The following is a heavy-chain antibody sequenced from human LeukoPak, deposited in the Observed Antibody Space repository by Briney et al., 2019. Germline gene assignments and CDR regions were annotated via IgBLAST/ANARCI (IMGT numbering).Heavy chain of an antibody. CDR3: ASQLGDSNSWYYFDY. J-gene: IGHJ4*02. D-gene: IGHD6-13*01. CDR2: IYYTGST. CDR1: GGSISSSSYY. V-gene: IGHV4-39*01. Sequence: SATLSLTCSVSGGSISSSSYYWGWIRQPPGKGLEWIGGIYYTGSTYYYPSLKSRVTISVDTSKNQFSLKLSSVTAADTAVYYCASQLGDSNSWYYFDYWGQGTLVTVSS.